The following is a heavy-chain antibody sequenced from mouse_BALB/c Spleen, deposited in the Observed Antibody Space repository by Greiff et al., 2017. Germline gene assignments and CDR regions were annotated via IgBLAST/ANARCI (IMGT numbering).Heavy chain of an antibody. V-gene: IGHV5-6-5*01. CDR3: ARGLDDYVGYYAMDY. D-gene: IGHD2-4*01. Sequence: EVQLVESGGGLVKPGGSLKLSCAASGFTFSSYAMSWVRQTPEKRLEWVASISSGGSTYYPDSVKGRFTISRDNARNILYLQMSSLRSEDTAMYYCARGLDDYVGYYAMDYWGQGTSVTVSS. CDR2: ISSGGST. J-gene: IGHJ4*01. CDR1: GFTFSSYA.